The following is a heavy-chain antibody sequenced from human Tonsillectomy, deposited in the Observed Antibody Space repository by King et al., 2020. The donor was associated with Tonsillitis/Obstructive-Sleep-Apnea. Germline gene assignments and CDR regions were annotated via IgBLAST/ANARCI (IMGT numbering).Heavy chain of an antibody. CDR3: AGGLAASRTLYYYNGMDV. CDR1: GHSFTSYW. CDR2: IDPSDSYT. Sequence: VQLVESGAEVKKPGESLIISCKGSGHSFTSYWISWVRQMPGKGLEWMGNIDPSDSYTNYSPSFQGHVTISVDKSISTAYLQWSSLKASDTAMYFCAGGLAASRTLYYYNGMDVWGQGTTVTVSS. D-gene: IGHD6-13*01. V-gene: IGHV5-10-1*03. J-gene: IGHJ6*02.